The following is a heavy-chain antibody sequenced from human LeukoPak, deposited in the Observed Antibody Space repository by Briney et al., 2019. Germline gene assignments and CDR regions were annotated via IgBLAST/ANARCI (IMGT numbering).Heavy chain of an antibody. CDR2: ISGGGDTT. CDR1: GLTFNTYP. V-gene: IGHV3-23*01. CDR3: ATDSNPFDF. J-gene: IGHJ4*02. Sequence: GGSLRLSCAASGLTFNTYPMAWVRQAPGKGLEWVSRISGGGDTTYYTDSVKGRFTISRDNSKNTLFPQMNSLRAEDTAIYFCATDSNPFDFWGQGTLVTVSS. D-gene: IGHD6-13*01.